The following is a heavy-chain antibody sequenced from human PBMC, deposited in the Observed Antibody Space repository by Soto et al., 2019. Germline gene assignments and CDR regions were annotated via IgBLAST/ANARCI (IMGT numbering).Heavy chain of an antibody. J-gene: IGHJ6*02. Sequence: PSETQSLTCTVSGGSISSGDYYWSWIRQPPGKGLEWIGYIYYSGSTYYNPSLKSRVTISVDTSKNQFSLKLSAVTAAVTAVYYCARDATYYDSCGYYYSPRDYYYGMDVWGRGTTVTVSS. CDR3: ARDATYYDSCGYYYSPRDYYYGMDV. CDR1: GGSISSGDYY. CDR2: IYYSGST. D-gene: IGHD3-22*01. V-gene: IGHV4-30-4*01.